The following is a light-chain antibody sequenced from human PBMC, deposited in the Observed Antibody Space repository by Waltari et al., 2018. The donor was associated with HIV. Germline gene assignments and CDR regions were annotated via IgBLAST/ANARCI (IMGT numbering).Light chain of an antibody. CDR3: QQYGSSPMT. Sequence: EIVLTQSPGTLSLFPGERATFSCRASQSVSSNYLAWYQQKPGQAPRLLIYGTSSRATGIPDRFSGSGSGTDFTLTISRLEPEDFAVYYCQQYGSSPMTFGQGTKLEIK. CDR2: GTS. CDR1: QSVSSNY. J-gene: IGKJ2*01. V-gene: IGKV3-20*01.